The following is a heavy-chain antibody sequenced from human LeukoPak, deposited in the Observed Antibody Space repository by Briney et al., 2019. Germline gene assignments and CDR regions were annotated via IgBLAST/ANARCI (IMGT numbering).Heavy chain of an antibody. CDR2: INPNSGGT. Sequence: GASVKVSCKASGYTFTGYYMHWVRQAPGQGLEWMGWINPNSGGTNYAQKSQGRVTMTRDTSISTAYMELSRLRSDDTAVYYCARVEMATITCMDYWGQGTLVTVSS. CDR1: GYTFTGYY. V-gene: IGHV1-2*02. D-gene: IGHD5-12*01. J-gene: IGHJ4*02. CDR3: ARVEMATITCMDY.